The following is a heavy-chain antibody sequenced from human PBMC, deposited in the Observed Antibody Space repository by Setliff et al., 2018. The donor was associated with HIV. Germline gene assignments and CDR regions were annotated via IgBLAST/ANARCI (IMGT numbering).Heavy chain of an antibody. Sequence: SETLSLTCAVYGGSFSGYYWSWIRQPPGKGLEWIGEINHSGSTNYNPSLKSRVTISVDTSKNQFSLKLSSVTAADTAVYYCARGGYSYGSRRSDYWGQGTLVTVSS. CDR1: GGSFSGYY. J-gene: IGHJ4*02. D-gene: IGHD5-18*01. CDR3: ARGGYSYGSRRSDY. V-gene: IGHV4-34*01. CDR2: INHSGST.